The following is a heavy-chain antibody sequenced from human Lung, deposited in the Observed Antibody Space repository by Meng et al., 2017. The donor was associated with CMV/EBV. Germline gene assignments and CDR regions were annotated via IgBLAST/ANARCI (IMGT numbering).Heavy chain of an antibody. CDR1: GLTFSSYW. V-gene: IGHV3-74*01. Sequence: GGSLRLXCAASGLTFSSYWMHWVRQAPGKGLVWVSRINSDGSSTSYADSVKGRFTISRDNAKNTVYLQMNSLRAEDTAVYNCARVHRQYYYEGMDVWGQGXTVTVSS. J-gene: IGHJ6*02. CDR2: INSDGSST. CDR3: ARVHRQYYYEGMDV.